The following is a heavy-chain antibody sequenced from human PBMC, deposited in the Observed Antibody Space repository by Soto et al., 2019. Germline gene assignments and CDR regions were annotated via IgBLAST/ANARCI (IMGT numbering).Heavy chain of an antibody. CDR2: ISSSSSYI. Sequence: PGGSLRLSCAASGFTFSSYSMNWVRQAPGKGLEWVSSISSSSSYIYSADSVKGRFTISRDNAKNSLYLQMNSLRAEDTAVYYCAREDYSKFYYWGPGTPVTVSS. D-gene: IGHD4-4*01. CDR3: AREDYSKFYY. J-gene: IGHJ4*02. CDR1: GFTFSSYS. V-gene: IGHV3-21*01.